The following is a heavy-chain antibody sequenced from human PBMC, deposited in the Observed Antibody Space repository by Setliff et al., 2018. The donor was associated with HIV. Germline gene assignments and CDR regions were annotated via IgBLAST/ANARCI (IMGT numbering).Heavy chain of an antibody. CDR1: GDSISSYY. J-gene: IGHJ4*02. Sequence: PSETLSLTCTVSGDSISSYYWSWIRQPPGKGLEWIGYIYTSGSTNYNPSLKSRVTISLDTSKNQFPLKLTSVTAADTAVYYCARLSGDYYYFDYWGQGTLVTVSS. D-gene: IGHD2-21*02. CDR2: IYTSGST. V-gene: IGHV4-4*09. CDR3: ARLSGDYYYFDY.